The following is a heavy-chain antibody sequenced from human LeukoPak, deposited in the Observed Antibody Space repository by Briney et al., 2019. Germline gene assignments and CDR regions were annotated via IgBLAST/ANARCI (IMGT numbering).Heavy chain of an antibody. Sequence: IYYTGNAYYNPSLKSRVTISVDVSKNQFSLNLNSVTAADTAVYFCAKGLATAQGEAAMPLWGQGTLVTVSS. J-gene: IGHJ4*02. D-gene: IGHD2-2*01. CDR3: AKGLATAQGEAAMPL. CDR2: IYYTGNA. V-gene: IGHV4-31*02.